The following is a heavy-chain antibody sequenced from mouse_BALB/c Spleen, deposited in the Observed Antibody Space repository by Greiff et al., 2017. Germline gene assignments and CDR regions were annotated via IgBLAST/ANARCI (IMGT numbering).Heavy chain of an antibody. D-gene: IGHD2-1*01. V-gene: IGHV5-9-3*01. J-gene: IGHJ4*01. CDR2: ISSGGSYT. CDR3: ARHPLYGNLFDY. CDR1: GFTFSSYA. Sequence: EVQLVESGGGLVKPGGSLKLSCAASGFTFSSYAMSWVRQTPEKRLEWVATISSGGSYTYYPDSVKGRFTISRDNAKNTLYLQMSSLRSEDTAMYYCARHPLYGNLFDYWGQGTSVTVSS.